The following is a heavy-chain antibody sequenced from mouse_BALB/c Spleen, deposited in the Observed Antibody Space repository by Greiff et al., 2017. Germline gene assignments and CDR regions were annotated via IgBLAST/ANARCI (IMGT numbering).Heavy chain of an antibody. CDR1: GFTFSSYA. CDR3: ARERKPYAMDY. Sequence: EVQLQESGGGLVKPGGSLKLSCAASGFTFSSYAMSWVRQSPEKRLEWVAEISSGGSYTYYPDTVTGRFTISRDNAKNTLYLEMSSLRSEDTAMYYCARERKPYAMDYGGQGTSVTVSS. CDR2: ISSGGSYT. V-gene: IGHV5-9-4*01. J-gene: IGHJ4*01.